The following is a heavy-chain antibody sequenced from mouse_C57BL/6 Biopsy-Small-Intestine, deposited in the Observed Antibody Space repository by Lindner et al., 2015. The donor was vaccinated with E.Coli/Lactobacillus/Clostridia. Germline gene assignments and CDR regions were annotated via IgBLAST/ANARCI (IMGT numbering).Heavy chain of an antibody. J-gene: IGHJ2*01. V-gene: IGHV5-6*01. CDR2: ISSGGSYT. CDR3: ARHETDY. Sequence: VQLQESGGDLVKPGGSLKLSCAASGFTFSSYGMSWVRQTPDKRLEWVATISSGGSYTYYPDSVKGRFTISRDNAKNTLYLRMSSLKSEDTAMYYCARHETDYWGQGTTLTVSS. CDR1: GFTFSSYG.